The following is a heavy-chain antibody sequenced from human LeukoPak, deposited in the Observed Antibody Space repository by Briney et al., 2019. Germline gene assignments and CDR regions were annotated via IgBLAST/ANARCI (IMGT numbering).Heavy chain of an antibody. CDR1: GFTFSSYA. D-gene: IGHD6-6*01. V-gene: IGHV3-23*01. CDR3: AKSSSSPRLFDY. J-gene: IGHJ4*02. CDR2: ISGSGDST. Sequence: GGSLRLACAASGFTFSSYAMSWVRQAPGQGLDWVSAISGSGDSTYYADSVKGRFTISRDNSKNTLYLQMNSLRAEDTAVYYCAKSSSSPRLFDYWAQGTVVTVSS.